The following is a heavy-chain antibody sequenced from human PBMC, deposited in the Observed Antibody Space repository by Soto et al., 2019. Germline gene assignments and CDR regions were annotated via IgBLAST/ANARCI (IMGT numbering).Heavy chain of an antibody. V-gene: IGHV4-34*01. CDR2: INHSGST. J-gene: IGHJ5*02. D-gene: IGHD3-9*01. Sequence: PSETLSLTCAVYGGSFSGYYWSWIRQPPGKGLEWIGEINHSGSTNYNPSLKSRVTISVDTSKNQFSLKLSSVTAADTAVYYCARRRVLTGYFFGWFDPWGQGTLVTVSS. CDR1: GGSFSGYY. CDR3: ARRRVLTGYFFGWFDP.